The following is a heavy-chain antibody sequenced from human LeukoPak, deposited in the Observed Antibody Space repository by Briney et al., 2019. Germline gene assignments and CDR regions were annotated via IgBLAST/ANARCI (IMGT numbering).Heavy chain of an antibody. CDR2: IKSKTDGGTT. D-gene: IGHD3-16*02. V-gene: IGHV3-15*07. J-gene: IGHJ6*02. Sequence: GGSLRLSCAASGFTFSNAWMNWVRQAPGKGLEWVGRIKSKTDGGTTDYAAPVKGRFTISRDDSKNTLYLQMNSLKTEDTAVYYCTTVRRLSYYYYYYGMDVWGQGTTVTVSS. CDR1: GFTFSNAW. CDR3: TTVRRLSYYYYYYGMDV.